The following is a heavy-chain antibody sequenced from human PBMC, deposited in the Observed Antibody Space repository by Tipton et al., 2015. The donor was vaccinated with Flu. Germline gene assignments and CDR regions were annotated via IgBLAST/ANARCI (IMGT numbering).Heavy chain of an antibody. CDR2: IHYSGST. CDR3: ARRDYSNYVSEPKNWFDT. V-gene: IGHV4-39*01. CDR1: GASITTISDY. D-gene: IGHD4-11*01. J-gene: IGHJ5*02. Sequence: TLSLTCTVSGASITTISDYWGWIRQPPGKGLEWIGTIHYSGSTSYNPSLKSRVTISIDTSKNQFSLKLSSVTAADTAVYYCARRDYSNYVSEPKNWFDTWGQGTLVTVSS.